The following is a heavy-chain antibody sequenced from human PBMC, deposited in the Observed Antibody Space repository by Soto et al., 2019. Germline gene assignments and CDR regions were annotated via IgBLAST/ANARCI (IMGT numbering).Heavy chain of an antibody. D-gene: IGHD2-21*02. J-gene: IGHJ6*02. V-gene: IGHV4-31*03. CDR3: ARDCGGDCYAGGTEYYYYGMDV. CDR1: GGSISSGGYY. Sequence: PSETLSLTCTVSGGSISSGGYYWSWIRQHPGKGLEWIGYIYYSGNTYYNPSLKSRVTISVDTSKNQFSLKLSSVTAADTAVYYCARDCGGDCYAGGTEYYYYGMDVWGQGTTVTVSS. CDR2: IYYSGNT.